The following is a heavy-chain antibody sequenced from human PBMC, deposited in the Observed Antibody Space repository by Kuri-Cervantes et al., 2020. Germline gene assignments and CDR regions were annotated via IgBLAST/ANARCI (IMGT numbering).Heavy chain of an antibody. Sequence: ASVKVSCKASEYTFITSDVNYVRQATGQGLEWVGWINAGTGDTIYSQKFQGRVTMTTDTSTSTAYMELRSLRSDDTAVYYCARVPYYNILTGFQRDYYSYYMDVWGKGTTVTVSS. V-gene: IGHV1-18*01. CDR1: EYTFITSD. CDR2: INAGTGDT. D-gene: IGHD3-9*01. J-gene: IGHJ6*03. CDR3: ARVPYYNILTGFQRDYYSYYMDV.